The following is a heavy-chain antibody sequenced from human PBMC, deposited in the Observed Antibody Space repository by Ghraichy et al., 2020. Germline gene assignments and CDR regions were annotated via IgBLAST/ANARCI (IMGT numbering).Heavy chain of an antibody. CDR2: IYPGDSDG. CDR3: GREAYYYAYGMDV. V-gene: IGHV5-51*01. J-gene: IGHJ6*02. CDR1: GYSFITHW. D-gene: IGHD3-10*01. Sequence: ESLNISCKGIGYSFITHWIGWVRQKPGKGLEWMGIIYPGDSDGTYSPSFQGQVTISVDKSINTAYLQWSSLKASDTAIYYCGREAYYYAYGMDVWGQGTAVTVSS.